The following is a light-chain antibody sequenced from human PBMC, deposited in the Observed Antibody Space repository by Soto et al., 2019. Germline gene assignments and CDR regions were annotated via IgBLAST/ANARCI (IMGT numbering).Light chain of an antibody. CDR1: SGSVSTSYY. CDR3: VLYMGSGISV. V-gene: IGLV8-61*01. CDR2: NTN. Sequence: QTVVTQEPSFSVSPGRTVTLTCGLSSGSVSTSYYPSWYQQTPGQAPRTLIYNTNTRSSGVPDRFSGSILGNNAALTITGAQADDESDYYCVLYMGSGISVFGGGTKVTVL. J-gene: IGLJ3*02.